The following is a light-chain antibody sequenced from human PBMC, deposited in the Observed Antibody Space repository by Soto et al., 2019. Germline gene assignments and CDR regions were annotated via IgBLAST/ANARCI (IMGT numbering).Light chain of an antibody. CDR3: QQYYAVPYT. CDR1: QSVLYNSNNKNY. Sequence: IVMTQSPDSLAVSLGERATINCKSSQSVLYNSNNKNYLAWYQQKPGQPPKLLIDWASTRESGVPDRFSGSGSGTDFTLTISSLQAEDVAVYYCQQYYAVPYTFGQGTKLEIK. V-gene: IGKV4-1*01. CDR2: WAS. J-gene: IGKJ2*01.